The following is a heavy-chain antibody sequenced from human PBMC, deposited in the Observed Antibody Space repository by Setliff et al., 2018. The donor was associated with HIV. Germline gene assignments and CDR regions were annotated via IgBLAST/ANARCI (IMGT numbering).Heavy chain of an antibody. CDR2: LSPSGTT. J-gene: IGHJ4*02. Sequence: SETLSLTCTVYGGSFSNYYTNWIRQPPGKGLEWIGELSPSGTTRSNPSLQSRVTISLDTSNNQFSLKLTSVTAADTAMYYCASFFVTTVTNQDYWGQGAPVTVSS. CDR1: GGSFSNYY. CDR3: ASFFVTTVTNQDY. V-gene: IGHV4-34*01. D-gene: IGHD4-17*01.